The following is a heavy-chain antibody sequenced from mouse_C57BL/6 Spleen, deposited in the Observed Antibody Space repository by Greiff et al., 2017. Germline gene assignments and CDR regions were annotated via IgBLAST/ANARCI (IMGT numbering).Heavy chain of an antibody. Sequence: QVQLQQSGAELVKPGASVKISCKASGYAFSSYWMNWVKQRPGKGLEWIGQIYPGDGDTNYNGKFKGKATLTADKSSSTAYMQLSSLTSEDSAVYFCAREGAYYSNRGYFDVWGTGTTVTVSS. J-gene: IGHJ1*03. CDR2: IYPGDGDT. D-gene: IGHD2-5*01. CDR1: GYAFSSYW. CDR3: AREGAYYSNRGYFDV. V-gene: IGHV1-80*01.